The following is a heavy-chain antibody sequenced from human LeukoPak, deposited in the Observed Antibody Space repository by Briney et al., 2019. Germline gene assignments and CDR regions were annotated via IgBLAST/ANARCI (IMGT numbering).Heavy chain of an antibody. D-gene: IGHD3-10*01. V-gene: IGHV4-39*07. J-gene: IGHJ5*02. Sequence: SETLSLTCTVSDDSISNSSYYWGWIRQPPGKGLEWIGSMYSSGSTNYRPSLKSRVTISVDTSKNQFSLKLSSVTAADTAVYYCARGGYYGLGNDFRFDPWGQGTLVTVSS. CDR1: DDSISNSSYY. CDR2: MYSSGST. CDR3: ARGGYYGLGNDFRFDP.